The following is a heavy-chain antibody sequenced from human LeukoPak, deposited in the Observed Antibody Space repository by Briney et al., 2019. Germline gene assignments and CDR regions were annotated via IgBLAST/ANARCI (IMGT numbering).Heavy chain of an antibody. CDR1: GFTFRRSG. CDR2: VSDSGRNT. CDR3: AREYHDSSGYLDY. V-gene: IGHV3-23*01. Sequence: PGGSLRLSCAASGFTFRRSGMTWVRQAPGKGLDCVSSVSDSGRNTYYADSVKGRFTISRDNSRNTLYLQMNSLRAEDTAVYYCAREYHDSSGYLDYWGQGTLVTVSS. D-gene: IGHD3-22*01. J-gene: IGHJ4*02.